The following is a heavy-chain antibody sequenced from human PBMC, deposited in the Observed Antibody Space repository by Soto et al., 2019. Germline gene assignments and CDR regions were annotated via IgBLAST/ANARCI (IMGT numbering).Heavy chain of an antibody. Sequence: QLQLQESGPGLVKPSETLPLTCTVSGGSISSSSYYWGWIRQPPGKGLEWIGSIYYSGSTYYNPSLKSRVTISVDTSKNQFSLKLSSVTAADTAVYYCARQPASDGNYFDYWGQGTLVTVSS. V-gene: IGHV4-39*01. J-gene: IGHJ4*02. CDR1: GGSISSSSYY. CDR3: ARQPASDGNYFDY. CDR2: IYYSGST.